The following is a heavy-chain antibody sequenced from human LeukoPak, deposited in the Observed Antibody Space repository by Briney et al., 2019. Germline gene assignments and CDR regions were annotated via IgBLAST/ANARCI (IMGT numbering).Heavy chain of an antibody. CDR3: ARDQGYFGLVDY. D-gene: IGHD3/OR15-3a*01. CDR1: GGSISSSSYY. J-gene: IGHJ4*02. CDR2: IYYSGST. V-gene: IGHV4-39*07. Sequence: KPSETLSLTCTVSGGSISSSSYYWGWIRQPPGKGLEWIGSIYYSGSTYYNPSLKSRVTISVDTSKNQFSLKLSSVTAADTAVYYCARDQGYFGLVDYWGQGTLVTVSS.